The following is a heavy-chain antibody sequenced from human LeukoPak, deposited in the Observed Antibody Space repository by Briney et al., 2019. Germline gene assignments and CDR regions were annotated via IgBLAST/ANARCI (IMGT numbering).Heavy chain of an antibody. CDR2: ISYDGSNK. D-gene: IGHD1-26*01. CDR3: AKAMTTMGVGATYFDY. V-gene: IGHV3-30*18. Sequence: GGSLRLSCAASGFTFSSYGMHWVRQAPGKGLEWVAVISYDGSNKYYADSVKGRFTISRDNSKNTLYLQMNSLRAEDTAVYYCAKAMTTMGVGATYFDYWGQGTLVTVSS. CDR1: GFTFSSYG. J-gene: IGHJ4*02.